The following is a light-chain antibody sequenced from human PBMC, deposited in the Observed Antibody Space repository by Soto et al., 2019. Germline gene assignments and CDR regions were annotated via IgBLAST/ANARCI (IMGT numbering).Light chain of an antibody. J-gene: IGKJ1*01. V-gene: IGKV3-20*01. CDR1: QSISSNF. CDR2: ATS. Sequence: EIVLTQSPGTLSLSPGQGATLSCRASQSISSNFLAWYQQMPGQAPRLLIYATSSRATGIPGRFSGSGSGTDFTLTISRLEPEDFAVYYCQQYSSSWTFGQGTKVDIK. CDR3: QQYSSSWT.